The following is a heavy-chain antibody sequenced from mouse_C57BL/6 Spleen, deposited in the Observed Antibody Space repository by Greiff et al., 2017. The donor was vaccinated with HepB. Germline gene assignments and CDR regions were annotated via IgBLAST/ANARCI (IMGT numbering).Heavy chain of an antibody. CDR1: GYAFSSSW. J-gene: IGHJ2*01. V-gene: IGHV1-82*01. CDR2: IYPGDGDT. Sequence: QVQLQQSGPELVKPGASVKISCKASGYAFSSSWMNWVKQRPGKGLEWIGRIYPGDGDTNYNGKFKGKATLTADKSSSTAYMQLSSLTSEDSAVYFCARSFTTVLDYWGQGTTLTVSS. CDR3: ARSFTTVLDY. D-gene: IGHD1-1*01.